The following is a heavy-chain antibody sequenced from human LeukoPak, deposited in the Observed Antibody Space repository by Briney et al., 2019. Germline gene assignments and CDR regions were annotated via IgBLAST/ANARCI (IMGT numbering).Heavy chain of an antibody. J-gene: IGHJ4*02. CDR2: VYYTGST. Sequence: SETLSLTCTVSGGYISSYYWSWIRQPPGEGLEWIGYVYYTGSTYYNPSLKSRVTISVDTSKNQFSLKLSSVTAADTAVYYCAKSASVGATLFDYWGQGTLVTVSS. CDR3: AKSASVGATLFDY. CDR1: GGYISSYY. V-gene: IGHV4-59*08. D-gene: IGHD1-26*01.